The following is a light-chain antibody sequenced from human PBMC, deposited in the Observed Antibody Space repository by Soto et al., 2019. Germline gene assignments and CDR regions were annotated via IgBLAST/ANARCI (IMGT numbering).Light chain of an antibody. J-gene: IGLJ6*01. CDR3: TSYTPTGALV. CDR1: SSNIGSNT. CDR2: YNN. Sequence: QSVLTQPPSASGTPGQRVTISCSGSSSNIGSNTVNWYQQLPGTAPKLLIYYNNQRPSGVPDRFSGSKSGTSASLAISGLQSEDEADYYCTSYTPTGALVFGSGTKVTVL. V-gene: IGLV1-44*01.